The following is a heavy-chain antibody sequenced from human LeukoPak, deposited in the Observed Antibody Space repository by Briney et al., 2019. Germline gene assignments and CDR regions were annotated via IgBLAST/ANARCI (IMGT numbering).Heavy chain of an antibody. CDR1: GGSISSGDYY. CDR2: IYYSGST. J-gene: IGHJ5*02. Sequence: PSETLSLTCTVSGGSISSGDYYWSWIRQPPGKGLEWIGYIYYSGSTYYNPSLKSRVTISVDTSKNQFSLKLSSVTAADTAVYYCAREGGIGYCSSTSCRENWFDPWGQGTLVTVSS. V-gene: IGHV4-30-4*01. CDR3: AREGGIGYCSSTSCRENWFDP. D-gene: IGHD2-2*01.